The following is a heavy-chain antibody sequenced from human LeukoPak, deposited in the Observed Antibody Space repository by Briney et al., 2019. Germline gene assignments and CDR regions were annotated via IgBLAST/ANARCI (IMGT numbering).Heavy chain of an antibody. D-gene: IGHD5-18*01. J-gene: IGHJ4*02. CDR3: ATRSRGYSYGGFDY. CDR2: IKQDGREK. Sequence: QPGGSLRLSCAASGFTFSSYWMSWVRQAPGKGLEWVANIKQDGREKYYVDSVKGRFTISRDNAKNSLFLQMNSLRAEDTALYYCATRSRGYSYGGFDYWGQGTLVTVSS. CDR1: GFTFSSYW. V-gene: IGHV3-7*03.